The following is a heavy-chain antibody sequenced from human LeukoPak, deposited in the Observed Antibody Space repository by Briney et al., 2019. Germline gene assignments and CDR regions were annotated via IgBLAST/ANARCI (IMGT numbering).Heavy chain of an antibody. Sequence: PGGSLRLSCAASGFSFNTYAMSWVRQAPGEGLEWVSAISNTGGSTYYADSVKGRFTISRDKSKNTLSLQMNSLRAEDTAVYYCAQQVGYCSSGSCYFTYWGQGTLVTVSS. CDR2: ISNTGGST. J-gene: IGHJ1*01. D-gene: IGHD2-15*01. V-gene: IGHV3-23*01. CDR3: AQQVGYCSSGSCYFTY. CDR1: GFSFNTYA.